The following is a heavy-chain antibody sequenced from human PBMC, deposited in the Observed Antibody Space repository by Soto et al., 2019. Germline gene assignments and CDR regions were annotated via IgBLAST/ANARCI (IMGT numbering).Heavy chain of an antibody. CDR1: GFTFGDYA. Sequence: GGSLRLSCTASGFTFGDYAMSWFRQAPGEGLEWVGFIRSKTYGGTTEYAASVKGRFTISRDDSKSVAYLQMNSLKTEDTAVYYCTRESTVTTDYYYYGMDVWGQGTTVTVSS. CDR3: TRESTVTTDYYYYGMDV. J-gene: IGHJ6*02. V-gene: IGHV3-49*03. D-gene: IGHD4-17*01. CDR2: IRSKTYGGTT.